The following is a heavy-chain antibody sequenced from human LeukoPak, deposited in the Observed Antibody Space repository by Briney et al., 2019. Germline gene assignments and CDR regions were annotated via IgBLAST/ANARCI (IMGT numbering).Heavy chain of an antibody. CDR1: GFTFSSYG. Sequence: GGSLRLSCAAPGFTFSSYGMHWVRQAPGKGLEWVAFIRYDGSNKYYADSVKGRFTISRDNSKNTLYLQMNSLRAEDTAVYYCAKGEKDFWSGYSIPDFDYWGQGTLVTVSS. V-gene: IGHV3-30*02. D-gene: IGHD3-3*01. CDR3: AKGEKDFWSGYSIPDFDY. J-gene: IGHJ4*02. CDR2: IRYDGSNK.